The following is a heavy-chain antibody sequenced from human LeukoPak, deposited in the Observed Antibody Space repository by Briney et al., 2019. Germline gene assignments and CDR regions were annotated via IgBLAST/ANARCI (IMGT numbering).Heavy chain of an antibody. J-gene: IGHJ6*02. V-gene: IGHV1-46*02. CDR2: INPSGGST. CDR1: GYTFNNHY. CDR3: ASEGGYCSSTSCSRGTNNGMDV. D-gene: IGHD2-2*03. Sequence: ASVKVSCKASGYTFNNHYMYWVRQAPGQGLEWMGIINPSGGSTSYAQKFQGRVTMTRDTSTSTVYMELSSLRSEDTAVYYCASEGGYCSSTSCSRGTNNGMDVWGQGTTVTVSS.